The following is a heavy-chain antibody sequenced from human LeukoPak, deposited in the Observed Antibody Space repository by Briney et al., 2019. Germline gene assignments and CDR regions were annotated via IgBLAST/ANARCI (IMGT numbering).Heavy chain of an antibody. Sequence: PGGSLRLSCAASGFTFSNNWMSWVRQAPGKGLEWVANIKEDASERYYGDPVMGRFTISRDNTKNSLYLQMNNLGAEDTAVYYCTRDKTELFGVVIGDYWGQGTLVTVSS. CDR2: IKEDASER. CDR1: GFTFSNNW. V-gene: IGHV3-7*01. J-gene: IGHJ4*02. D-gene: IGHD3-3*01. CDR3: TRDKTELFGVVIGDY.